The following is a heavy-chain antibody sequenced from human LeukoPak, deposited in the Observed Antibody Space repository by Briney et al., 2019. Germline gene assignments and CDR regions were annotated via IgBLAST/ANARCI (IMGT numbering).Heavy chain of an antibody. CDR3: AADDPDYGDQGN. J-gene: IGHJ4*02. Sequence: ASVKVSCKASGFTFTSSAMQWVRQARGQRLEWIGWIVVGSGNTNYAQKFQERVTITRDMSTSTAYMELSRLRSEDTAVYYCAADDPDYGDQGNWGQGTLVTVSS. CDR2: IVVGSGNT. V-gene: IGHV1-58*02. CDR1: GFTFTSSA. D-gene: IGHD4-17*01.